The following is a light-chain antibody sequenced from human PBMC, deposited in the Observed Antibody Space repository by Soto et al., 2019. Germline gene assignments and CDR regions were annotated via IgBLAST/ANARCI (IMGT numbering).Light chain of an antibody. V-gene: IGKV3-20*01. CDR2: GPS. CDR1: QSVRSTE. J-gene: IGKJ4*01. CDR3: QQYGSSPLS. Sequence: EIVLTQSPGPLSLSPGARATLSCRASQSVRSTELASYKQKPGKAPMLLIYGPSTRATAILDRVSGSGSGTDFSLTIRRLEPDDFAVYYWQQYGSSPLSFGGGTKVEFK.